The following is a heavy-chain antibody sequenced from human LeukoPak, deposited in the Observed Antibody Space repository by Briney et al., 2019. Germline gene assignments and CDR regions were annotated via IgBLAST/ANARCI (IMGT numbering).Heavy chain of an antibody. D-gene: IGHD3-9*01. CDR1: GFTVSSNY. CDR3: ARDGYYDILSAVMANDY. V-gene: IGHV3-66*02. J-gene: IGHJ4*02. CDR2: IYSGGST. Sequence: PGGSLRLSCAASGFTVSSNYMSWVRQAPGKGLEWVSVIYSGGSTYYADSVKGRFTISRDNSKNTLHLQMNSLRAEDTAVYYCARDGYYDILSAVMANDYWGQGTLVTVSS.